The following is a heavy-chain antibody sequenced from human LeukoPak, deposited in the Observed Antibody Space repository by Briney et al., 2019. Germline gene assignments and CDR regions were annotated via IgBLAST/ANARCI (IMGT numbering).Heavy chain of an antibody. CDR2: INHSGST. V-gene: IGHV4-34*01. D-gene: IGHD3-16*02. CDR1: GGSFSGYY. J-gene: IGHJ4*02. Sequence: SETLSLTCAVYGGSFSGYYWSWIRQPPGKGLEWIGEINHSGSTNYNPSLKSRVTISVDTSKNQFSLKLSSVTAEDTAVYYCAKTTFGGVIVTDFDYWGQGTLVTVSS. CDR3: AKTTFGGVIVTDFDY.